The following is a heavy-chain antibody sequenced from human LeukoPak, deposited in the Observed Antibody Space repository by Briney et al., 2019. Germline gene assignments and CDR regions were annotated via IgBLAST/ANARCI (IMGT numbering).Heavy chain of an antibody. J-gene: IGHJ4*02. CDR1: GGSISSSSYY. V-gene: IGHV4-39*07. D-gene: IGHD3-22*01. Sequence: SETLSLTCTVSGGSISSSSYYWGWIRQPPGMGLEWIGSIYYSGSTYYNPSLKSRVTISVDTSKNQFSLKLSSVTAADTAVYYCARSGRGLDSSGYFDYWGQGTLVTVSS. CDR2: IYYSGST. CDR3: ARSGRGLDSSGYFDY.